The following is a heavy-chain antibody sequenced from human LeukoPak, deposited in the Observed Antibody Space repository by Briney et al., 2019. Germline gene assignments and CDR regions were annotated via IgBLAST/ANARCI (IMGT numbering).Heavy chain of an antibody. Sequence: ASVKVSCKASGYTFTGYYMHWVRQAPGQGLEWMGWINPNSGGTNYAQKFQGRVTMTRDTSISTAYMELSGLRSDDTAVYYCARAGARNYYDSSGSFDYWGQGTLFTVSS. CDR3: ARAGARNYYDSSGSFDY. CDR2: INPNSGGT. V-gene: IGHV1-2*02. D-gene: IGHD3-22*01. J-gene: IGHJ4*02. CDR1: GYTFTGYY.